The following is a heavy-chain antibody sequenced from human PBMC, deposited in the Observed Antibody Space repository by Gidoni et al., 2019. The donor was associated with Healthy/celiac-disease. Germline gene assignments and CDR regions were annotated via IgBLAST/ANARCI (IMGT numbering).Heavy chain of an antibody. CDR3: ARDGVYDYIWGSYRPFDP. Sequence: QVQLQESGPGLVKPSETLSLTCAVSGYSISSGYYWGWIRQPPGKGLEWIGSIYHSGSTYYNPSLKSRVTISVDTSKNQFALKLSSVTAADTAVYYCARDGVYDYIWGSYRPFDPWGQGTLVTVSS. V-gene: IGHV4-38-2*02. CDR1: GYSISSGYY. J-gene: IGHJ5*02. D-gene: IGHD3-16*02. CDR2: IYHSGST.